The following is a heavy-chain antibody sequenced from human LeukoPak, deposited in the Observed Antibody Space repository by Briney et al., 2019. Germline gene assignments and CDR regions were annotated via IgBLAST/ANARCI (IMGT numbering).Heavy chain of an antibody. J-gene: IGHJ3*02. CDR1: GFTFSSYA. CDR2: ISGSGGST. CDR3: VYLYGDYAFDI. D-gene: IGHD4-17*01. V-gene: IGHV3-23*01. Sequence: GGSLRLSCAASGFTFSSYAMSWVRQAPGKGLEWVSAISGSGGSTYYADSVKGRFTISRDNSKNTLHLQMNSLRAEDTAVYYCVYLYGDYAFDIWGQGTMVTVSS.